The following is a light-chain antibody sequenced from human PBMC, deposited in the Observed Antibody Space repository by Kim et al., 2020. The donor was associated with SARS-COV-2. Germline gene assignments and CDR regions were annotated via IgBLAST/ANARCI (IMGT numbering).Light chain of an antibody. V-gene: IGLV2-14*03. CDR1: SSDVGGYNY. J-gene: IGLJ1*01. Sequence: GQSITISCTGTSSDVGGYNYVSWYQQHPGKAPKFMIYDVSNRPSGVSNRFSGSKSGNTAPLTISGLQAEDEADYYCSSYTSSNTYVFGTGTKVTVL. CDR3: SSYTSSNTYV. CDR2: DVS.